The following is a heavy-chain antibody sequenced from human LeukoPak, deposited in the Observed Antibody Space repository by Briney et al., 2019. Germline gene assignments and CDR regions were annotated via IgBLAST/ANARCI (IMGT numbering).Heavy chain of an antibody. Sequence: PGGSLRLSCAASGFTFRNYAMHWVRQAPGKGLEWVSVQSDDAKDKKYADSVKGRFTISRDNSKSTQYVQMNSLRLEDTAVYYCVKDSDAYRASYYFDGWGQGSLVTVSS. J-gene: IGHJ4*02. CDR3: VKDSDAYRASYYFDG. CDR1: GFTFRNYA. D-gene: IGHD5-24*01. V-gene: IGHV3-30*18. CDR2: QSDDAKDK.